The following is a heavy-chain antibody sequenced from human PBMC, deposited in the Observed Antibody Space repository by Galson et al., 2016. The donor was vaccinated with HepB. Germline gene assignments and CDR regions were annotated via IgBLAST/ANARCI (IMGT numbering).Heavy chain of an antibody. V-gene: IGHV3-30*18. CDR1: GFTFSKYA. D-gene: IGHD3-9*01. Sequence: SLRLSCAASGFTFSKYALHWVRQAPGKGLEWVAVISTNGISQNYEDSVKGRFTVYRDNSKNTVDLQMNSLRPEDTAVYYCAKDQGILRHFDWLTYDAFGKGGQGTMVTVSS. J-gene: IGHJ3*02. CDR2: ISTNGISQ. CDR3: AKDQGILRHFDWLTYDAFGK.